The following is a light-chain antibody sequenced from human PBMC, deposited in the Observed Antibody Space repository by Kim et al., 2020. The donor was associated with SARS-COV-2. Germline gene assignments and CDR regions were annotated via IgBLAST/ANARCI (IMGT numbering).Light chain of an antibody. Sequence: PEQTNTTASPATSSDLGEYNSFSWYQQHPGKAPQLIISDVSKRPSGVSDRFSGSKSGYTASLSISGLQAEDEADYYCSSYTSSSTLFGGGTQLTVL. J-gene: IGLJ2*01. CDR1: SSDLGEYNS. V-gene: IGLV2-14*04. CDR3: SSYTSSSTL. CDR2: DVS.